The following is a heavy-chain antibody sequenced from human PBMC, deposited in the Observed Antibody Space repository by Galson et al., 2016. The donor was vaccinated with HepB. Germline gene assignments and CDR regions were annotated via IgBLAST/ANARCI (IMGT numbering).Heavy chain of an antibody. D-gene: IGHD2-15*01. CDR1: GGSINRSNFY. V-gene: IGHV4-39*01. J-gene: IGHJ3*02. CDR2: IYYSGST. CDR3: ARHGREDLLLGPATFDM. Sequence: SETLSLTCTVSGGSINRSNFYWGWIRQPPGKGLEWIGSIYYSGSTYYSPSLESRVTISVDTSKNQFSLRLNSVTAADTALYYCARHGREDLLLGPATFDMWGQGTMVAVSS.